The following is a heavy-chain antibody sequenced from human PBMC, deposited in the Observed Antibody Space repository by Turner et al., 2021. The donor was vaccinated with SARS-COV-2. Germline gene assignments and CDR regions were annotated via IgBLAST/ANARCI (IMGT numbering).Heavy chain of an antibody. D-gene: IGHD1-26*01. CDR2: NYSGGST. CDR1: VLPVSSNY. Sequence: EVQLVEFGGGFVQPGGSLVLSCAASVLPVSSNYMSWVRQAPGKGLEWVSVNYSGGSTYYADSVKGRFTISRDNSKNTLYLQMNSLRAEDTAVYYCATDLKGDRGPWGQGTLVTFSS. CDR3: ATDLKGDRGP. J-gene: IGHJ5*02. V-gene: IGHV3-66*02.